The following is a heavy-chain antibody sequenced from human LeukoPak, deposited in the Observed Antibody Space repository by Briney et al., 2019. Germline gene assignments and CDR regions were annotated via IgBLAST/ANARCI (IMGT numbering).Heavy chain of an antibody. Sequence: GGSLRLSCAASGFTFSSYAMHWVRQAPGKGLEWVAVISYEGSNKYYADSVKGRFTISRDNSKNTLYLQMNSLRAEDTAVYYCARGPHWATFDYWGQGTLVTVSS. CDR3: ARGPHWATFDY. J-gene: IGHJ4*02. CDR2: ISYEGSNK. V-gene: IGHV3-30-3*01. CDR1: GFTFSSYA. D-gene: IGHD3-16*01.